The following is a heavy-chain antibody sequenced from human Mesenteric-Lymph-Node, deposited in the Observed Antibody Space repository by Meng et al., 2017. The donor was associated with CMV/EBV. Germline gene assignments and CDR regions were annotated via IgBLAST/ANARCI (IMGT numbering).Heavy chain of an antibody. D-gene: IGHD2-2*02. CDR1: GYSISSGYY. CDR2: IYHSGST. Sequence: SETLSLTCTVSGYSISSGYYWGWIRQPPGKGLEWIGSIYHSGSTYYNPSLKSRVTISVDTSKNQFSLKLSSVTAADTAVYYCARVWDIVVVPAAIVGLDYWGQGTLVTVSS. CDR3: ARVWDIVVVPAAIVGLDY. J-gene: IGHJ4*02. V-gene: IGHV4-38-2*02.